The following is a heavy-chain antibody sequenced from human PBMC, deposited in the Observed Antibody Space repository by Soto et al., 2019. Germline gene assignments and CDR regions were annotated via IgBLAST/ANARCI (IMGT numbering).Heavy chain of an antibody. CDR2: IHYIGST. CDR3: ARQVSSAWPPYYYDMDV. D-gene: IGHD6-25*01. CDR1: GASISSYF. J-gene: IGHJ6*02. Sequence: SETLSLTCTVSGASISSYFCSWLRQPPARGLEWIRPIHYIGSTKYNPSHKSPVTISIDTSKNQASLNLSSETDAEKAKSFCARQVSSAWPPYYYDMDVWGQGTTVT. V-gene: IGHV4-59*08.